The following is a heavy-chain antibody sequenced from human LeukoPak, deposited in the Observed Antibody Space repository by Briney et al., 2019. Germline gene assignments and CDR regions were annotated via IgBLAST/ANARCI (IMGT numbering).Heavy chain of an antibody. V-gene: IGHV3-23*01. CDR3: AKGQPYYDFWSGYYTDYCYYMDV. J-gene: IGHJ6*03. CDR1: GFTFSSYA. CDR2: ISGSGGST. Sequence: GGSLRLSCAASGFTFSSYAMSWVRQAPGKGLEWVSAISGSGGSTYYADSVKGRFTISRDNSKNTLYLQMNSLRAEDTAVYYCAKGQPYYDFWSGYYTDYCYYMDVWGKGTTVTVSS. D-gene: IGHD3-3*01.